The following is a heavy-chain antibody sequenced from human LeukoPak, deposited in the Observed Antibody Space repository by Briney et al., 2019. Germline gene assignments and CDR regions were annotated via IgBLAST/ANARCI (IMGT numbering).Heavy chain of an antibody. D-gene: IGHD3-22*01. V-gene: IGHV3-30*18. J-gene: IGHJ4*02. CDR2: ISYDGSNK. Sequence: SLRLSCAASGFTFSSYGMHWVRQAPGKGLEWVAVISYDGSNKYYADSVKGRFTISRDNSKNTLYLQMNSLRAEDTAVYYCAKDHYDSSGFDYWGQGTLVTVSS. CDR3: AKDHYDSSGFDY. CDR1: GFTFSSYG.